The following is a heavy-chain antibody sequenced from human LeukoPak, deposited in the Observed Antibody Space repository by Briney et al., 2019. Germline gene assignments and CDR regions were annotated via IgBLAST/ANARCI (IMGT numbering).Heavy chain of an antibody. D-gene: IGHD3-10*01. V-gene: IGHV3-64D*09. Sequence: GGSLRLSCAASGFTFSSYTMSWVRQAPGKGLEWVSAISSNGGSTYYADSVKGRFTISRDNSKNTLHLQMSSLTAEDTAVYYCVGVRWFGGSNWFDPWGQGTLVTVSS. CDR2: ISSNGGST. CDR3: VGVRWFGGSNWFDP. CDR1: GFTFSSYT. J-gene: IGHJ5*02.